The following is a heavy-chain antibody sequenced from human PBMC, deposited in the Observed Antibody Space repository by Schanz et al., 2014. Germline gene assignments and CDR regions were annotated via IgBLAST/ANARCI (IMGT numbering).Heavy chain of an antibody. D-gene: IGHD1-26*01. V-gene: IGHV3-23*04. CDR2: IRGSGGST. J-gene: IGHJ4*02. CDR1: GFTFSNYA. Sequence: VQLVESGGGLAQPGGSLRLSCAASGFTFSNYAMNWVRQAPGKGLKWVSGIRGSGGSTYYADSVKGRFTISRDNARNSLYLQMTSLRAEDTALYYCTRDRAYHSFDYWGQGTLVTVSS. CDR3: TRDRAYHSFDY.